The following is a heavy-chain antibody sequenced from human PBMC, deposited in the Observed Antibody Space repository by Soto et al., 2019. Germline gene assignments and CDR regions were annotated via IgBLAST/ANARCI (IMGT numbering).Heavy chain of an antibody. V-gene: IGHV3-23*01. CDR2: ISGSGGST. Sequence: GGSLRLSCAASGFTFSSYAMSWVRQAPGKGLEWVSAISGSGGSTYYADSVKGRFTISRDNSKNTLYLQMNSLRAEDTAVYYCAKDASGGYDYTYYFDYWGQGTLVTVSS. J-gene: IGHJ4*02. CDR1: GFTFSSYA. D-gene: IGHD5-12*01. CDR3: AKDASGGYDYTYYFDY.